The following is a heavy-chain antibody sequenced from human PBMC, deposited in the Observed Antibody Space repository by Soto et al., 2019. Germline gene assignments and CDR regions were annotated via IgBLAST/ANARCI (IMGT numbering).Heavy chain of an antibody. D-gene: IGHD1-26*01. CDR1: NFSISSGYY. J-gene: IGHJ4*02. V-gene: IGHV4-38-2*01. CDR3: ARTHSGSYYSVFNY. Sequence: PSETRSRTCVVSNFSISSGYYWCCIRQSPGKGLEWIASIYRSGTTSYKPSLKSRVTISVDPSKNQFSLMLTAVTAADTAVYYCARTHSGSYYSVFNYWGRGSLVTVSS. CDR2: IYRSGTT.